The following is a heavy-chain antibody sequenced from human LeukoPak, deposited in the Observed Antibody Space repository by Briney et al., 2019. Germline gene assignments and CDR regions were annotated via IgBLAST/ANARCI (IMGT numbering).Heavy chain of an antibody. Sequence: SETLSLTCTVSSGSISTSNYYWGWIRQPPGKGLEWIGNIFYSGSTYYSPSLRSRVTISLDTSRNQFSLKLNSVTAADTAVYYCARQKRLPLFHNWFDPWGQGTLVTVSS. J-gene: IGHJ5*02. CDR2: IFYSGST. V-gene: IGHV4-39*01. CDR1: SGSISTSNYY. CDR3: ARQKRLPLFHNWFDP. D-gene: IGHD2-21*01.